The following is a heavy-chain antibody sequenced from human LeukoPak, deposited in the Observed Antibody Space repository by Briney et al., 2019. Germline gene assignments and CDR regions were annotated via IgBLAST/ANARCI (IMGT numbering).Heavy chain of an antibody. CDR2: IKQDGSEQ. CDR1: GFTFTTYW. V-gene: IGHV3-7*03. Sequence: PGGSLRLSCAASGFTFTTYWMGWVRQAPGKGLEWVANIKQDGSEQYYVDSVKGRFTISRDNAKNSLSLQMNSLRAEDTAVYYCAKRGTAMVPLDYWGQGTLVTVSS. J-gene: IGHJ4*02. D-gene: IGHD5-18*01. CDR3: AKRGTAMVPLDY.